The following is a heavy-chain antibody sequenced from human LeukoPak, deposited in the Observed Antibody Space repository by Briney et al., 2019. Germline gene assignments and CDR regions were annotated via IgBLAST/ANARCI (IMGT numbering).Heavy chain of an antibody. D-gene: IGHD2/OR15-2a*01. J-gene: IGHJ3*02. CDR1: GFTFSSYA. CDR2: ISVGT. CDR3: AKDRPLTYDAFDI. Sequence: GGSLRLSCAASGFTFSSYAMSWVRQAPGKGLEWVSAISVGTYYADSVKGRFTISRDNSKNTLYLQMNSLRAEDTAVYYCAKDRPLTYDAFDIWGQGTMVTVSS. V-gene: IGHV3-23*01.